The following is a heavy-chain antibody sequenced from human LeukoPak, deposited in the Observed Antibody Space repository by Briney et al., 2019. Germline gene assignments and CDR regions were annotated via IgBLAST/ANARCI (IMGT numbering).Heavy chain of an antibody. CDR2: IYYSGST. D-gene: IGHD1-26*01. CDR1: GDSISSYY. Sequence: SETLSLTCTVSGDSISSYYWSWIRQPPGKGLEWIGYIYYSGSTNYNPPLKSRVTMSVDTSKNQFSLKLRSVTAADTAVYYCARAASYGAYYFDYWGQGTLVTVSS. CDR3: ARAASYGAYYFDY. V-gene: IGHV4-59*08. J-gene: IGHJ4*02.